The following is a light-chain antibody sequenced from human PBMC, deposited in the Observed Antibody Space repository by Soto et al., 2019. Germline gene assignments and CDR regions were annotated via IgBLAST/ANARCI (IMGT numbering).Light chain of an antibody. Sequence: DIQMTQSPSSLSASVGDRVTITCRASQSISTFLNWYQHKPGKAPTLLIYAASSLQSGVPSRFSCSGSGTDFTLNISNLEPEDFGTYYRQQSFSAPKFTFGPGTKVDIK. V-gene: IGKV1-39*01. CDR2: AAS. CDR3: QQSFSAPKFT. J-gene: IGKJ3*01. CDR1: QSISTF.